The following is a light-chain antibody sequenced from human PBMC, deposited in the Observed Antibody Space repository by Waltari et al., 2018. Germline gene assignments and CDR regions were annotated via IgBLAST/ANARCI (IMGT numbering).Light chain of an antibody. Sequence: EIVFTQSPATLSLSPGQRAIFSCRASQSVSSYLARYQHKPGQAPRLLSYDASTRATGVPARFSGSGSGTDFTLTISSLEPEDSAVYYCQQRTSWPPFTFGPGTKVDVK. V-gene: IGKV3-11*01. CDR1: QSVSSY. CDR2: DAS. CDR3: QQRTSWPPFT. J-gene: IGKJ3*01.